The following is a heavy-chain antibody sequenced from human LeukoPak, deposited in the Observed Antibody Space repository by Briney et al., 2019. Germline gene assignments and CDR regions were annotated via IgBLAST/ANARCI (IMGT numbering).Heavy chain of an antibody. Sequence: PGGSLRLSCAASGFTFTNAWMNWVRQPPGKGLEWIGEIYHSGSTNYNPSLKSRVTISVDKSKNQFSLKLSSVTAADTAVYYCARGASSGRLHAFDIWGQGTMVTVSS. CDR2: IYHSGST. CDR3: ARGASSGRLHAFDI. CDR1: GFTFTNAW. V-gene: IGHV4-4*02. D-gene: IGHD3-22*01. J-gene: IGHJ3*02.